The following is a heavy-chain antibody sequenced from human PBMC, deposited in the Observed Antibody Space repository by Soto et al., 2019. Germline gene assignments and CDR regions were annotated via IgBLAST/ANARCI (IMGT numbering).Heavy chain of an antibody. D-gene: IGHD3-22*01. Sequence: SETLSLTCTVSGVSISSYYWSWIRQPPGKGLEWIGYIYYSGSTNYNPSLKSRVTISVDTSKNQFSLKLSSVTAADTAVYYCARQYYDSSGYYPTWGQGTLVTVSS. CDR2: IYYSGST. CDR1: GVSISSYY. V-gene: IGHV4-59*08. CDR3: ARQYYDSSGYYPT. J-gene: IGHJ4*02.